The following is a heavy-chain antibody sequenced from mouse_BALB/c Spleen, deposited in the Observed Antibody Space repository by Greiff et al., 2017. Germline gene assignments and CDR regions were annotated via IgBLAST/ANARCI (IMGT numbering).Heavy chain of an antibody. V-gene: IGHV5-4*02. D-gene: IGHD2-1*01. Sequence: EVKLEESGGGLVKPGGSLKLSCAASGFTFSDYYMYWVRQTPEKRLEWVATISDGGSYTYYPDSVKGRFTISRDNAKNNLYLQMSSLKSEDTAMYYCARDGNYVGYYFDYWGQGTTLTVSS. CDR3: ARDGNYVGYYFDY. CDR1: GFTFSDYY. J-gene: IGHJ2*01. CDR2: ISDGGSYT.